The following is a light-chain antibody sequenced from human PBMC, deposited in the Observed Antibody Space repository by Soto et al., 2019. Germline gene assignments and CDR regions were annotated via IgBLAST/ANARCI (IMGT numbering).Light chain of an antibody. CDR1: QSISTW. Sequence: DIQMTQSPSTLSASVGDRVTITCRASQSISTWLAWYQQKPGKAPKLLIYKASNLESWVASRFSGSGSATEFTLTISVLQHDDFATYYCQQYSGYLLTFGGGTKVEIK. V-gene: IGKV1-5*03. CDR2: KAS. CDR3: QQYSGYLLT. J-gene: IGKJ4*01.